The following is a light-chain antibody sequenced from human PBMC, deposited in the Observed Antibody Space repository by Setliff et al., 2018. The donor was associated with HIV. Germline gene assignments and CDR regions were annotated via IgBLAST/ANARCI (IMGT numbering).Light chain of an antibody. V-gene: IGLV2-11*01. CDR3: CSYAGSYLV. Sequence: SALTQPRSVSGSPGQSVTISCTGTSSDVGGYNYVSWYQQHPGKAPKLMIYDVSKRPSGVPDRFSGSKSGNTASLTISGLQAEDEADYYCCSYAGSYLVFGGGTK. CDR2: DVS. CDR1: SSDVGGYNY. J-gene: IGLJ2*01.